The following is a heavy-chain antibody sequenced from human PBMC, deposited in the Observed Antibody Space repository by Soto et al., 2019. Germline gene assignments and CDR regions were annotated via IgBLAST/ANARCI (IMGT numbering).Heavy chain of an antibody. J-gene: IGHJ3*02. D-gene: IGHD3-3*01. CDR2: ISSSSSTI. Sequence: GGSLRLSCAASGFTFSSYSMNWVRQAPGKGLEWVSYISSSSSTIYYADSVKGRFTISRDNAKNSLYLQMNSLRAEDTAVYYCARAVRFLEWLLDAFDIWGQGTMVTVSS. CDR1: GFTFSSYS. CDR3: ARAVRFLEWLLDAFDI. V-gene: IGHV3-48*01.